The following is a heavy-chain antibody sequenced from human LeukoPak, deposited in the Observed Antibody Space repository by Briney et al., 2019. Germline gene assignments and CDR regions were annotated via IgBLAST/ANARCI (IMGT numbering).Heavy chain of an antibody. CDR3: ARESHQYYYDSSGYYPIDY. Sequence: GGSLRLSCAASGFTFDDYGMSWVRQAPGKGLEWVSGISGSGGSTDYADSVKGRFTISRDNSKNTVYLQMNSLRAEDTAVYYCARESHQYYYDSSGYYPIDYWGQGTLVTVSS. CDR2: ISGSGGST. D-gene: IGHD3-22*01. CDR1: GFTFDDYG. J-gene: IGHJ4*02. V-gene: IGHV3-23*01.